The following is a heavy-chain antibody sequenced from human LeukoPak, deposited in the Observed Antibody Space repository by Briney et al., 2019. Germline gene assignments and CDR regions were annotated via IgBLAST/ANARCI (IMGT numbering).Heavy chain of an antibody. CDR1: GFTVSTNY. CDR3: ARDSGRFDVFDI. J-gene: IGHJ3*02. CDR2: IYSDGRT. Sequence: GGSLRLSCAASGFTVSTNYMSWVRQAPGKGLEWISVIYSDGRTYYADSVKGRFTISRDNSKNTLYLQMNSLRAEDTAVYYCARDSGRFDVFDIWGQGTMVTVSS. D-gene: IGHD2-15*01. V-gene: IGHV3-53*01.